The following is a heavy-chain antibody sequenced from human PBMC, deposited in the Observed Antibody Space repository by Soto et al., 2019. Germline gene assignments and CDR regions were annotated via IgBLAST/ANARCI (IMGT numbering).Heavy chain of an antibody. CDR2: INHSGST. D-gene: IGHD6-13*01. J-gene: IGHJ4*02. CDR3: ARTTLTIAGDFDY. CDR1: GGSFSGYY. Sequence: QVQLQQWGAGLLKPSETLSLTCAVYGGSFSGYYWSWIRQPPGKGLEGIGEINHSGSTNYNPSLKSRVTISVATSKNQFSLTLSSVTAADTAVYYCARTTLTIAGDFDYWGQGTLVTVSS. V-gene: IGHV4-34*01.